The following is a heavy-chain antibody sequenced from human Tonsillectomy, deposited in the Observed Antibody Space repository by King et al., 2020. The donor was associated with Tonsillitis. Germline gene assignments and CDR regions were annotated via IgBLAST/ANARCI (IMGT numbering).Heavy chain of an antibody. J-gene: IGHJ3*02. V-gene: IGHV2-70*01. CDR2: IDWDDDK. CDR1: GFSLSTSGMC. Sequence: TLKESGPALVKPTQTLTLTCTFSGFSLSTSGMCVRWIRQPPGKALEWLALIDWDDDKYYSTSLKTRLTISKDTSKNQVVLTMTNMDPVDTATYYCARIVLGIVPAAIVGAFDIWGQGTMVTVSS. CDR3: ARIVLGIVPAAIVGAFDI. D-gene: IGHD2-2*02.